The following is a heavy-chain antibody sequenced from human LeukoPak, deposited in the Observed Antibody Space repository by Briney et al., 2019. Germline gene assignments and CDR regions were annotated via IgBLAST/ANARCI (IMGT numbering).Heavy chain of an antibody. CDR2: IDYSGST. D-gene: IGHD6-19*01. CDR3: ARRSPYSTGWSSYFDY. Sequence: KPSETLSLTCSVSGDSISNFYWSWIRQPPGKGLEWIGYIDYSGSTSYNPSLKSRLTISIDTSKNQFSLKLSSVTAADTAVYYCARRSPYSTGWSSYFDYWGQGALVTVSS. J-gene: IGHJ4*02. CDR1: GDSISNFY. V-gene: IGHV4-59*01.